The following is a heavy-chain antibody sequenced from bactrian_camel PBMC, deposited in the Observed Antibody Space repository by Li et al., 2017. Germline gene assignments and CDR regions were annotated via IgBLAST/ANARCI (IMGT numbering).Heavy chain of an antibody. D-gene: IGHD4*01. V-gene: IGHV3S1*01. J-gene: IGHJ6*01. CDR2: FSTAGGAT. CDR1: GYTSRPNC. CDR3: TKTSLLFRGYSDYDIYFDY. Sequence: HVQLVESGGGLVQPGGSLRLPCVASGYTSRPNCMNWFRQAPGKEREGIAAFSTAGGATWTDASVAGRFTIAQDNAGAKHTVCLQLNSLKTEDMAMYYCTKTSLLFRGYSDYDIYFDYWGQGTQVTVS.